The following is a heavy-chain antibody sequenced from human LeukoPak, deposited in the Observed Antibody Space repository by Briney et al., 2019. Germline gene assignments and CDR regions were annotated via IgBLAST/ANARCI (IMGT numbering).Heavy chain of an antibody. CDR1: GYTFTGYY. V-gene: IGHV1-2*04. J-gene: IGHJ6*02. CDR3: ARTQHLNYYGMDV. D-gene: IGHD6-13*01. Sequence: ASVKVSCKASGYTFTGYYMHWVRQAPGQGLEWMGWINPNSGGTNYAQKFQGWVTMTRDTSISTAYVELSRLRSDDTAVYYCARTQHLNYYGMDVWGQGTTVTVSS. CDR2: INPNSGGT.